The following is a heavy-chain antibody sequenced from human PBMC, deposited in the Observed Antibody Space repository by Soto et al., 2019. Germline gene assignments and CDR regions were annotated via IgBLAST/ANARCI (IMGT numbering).Heavy chain of an antibody. CDR1: GFTFSTYS. V-gene: IGHV3-48*01. CDR2: ITTSSSTI. CDR3: ARRAV. J-gene: IGHJ6*02. Sequence: EVQLVESGGGLVQPGGSLRLSCAASGFTFSTYSMNWVRQAPGKGLEWISYITTSSSTIYHADSVKGRFTISRDNAKNSLYLQMNSLRVEDTAVYYCARRAVWGQGTTVTVS.